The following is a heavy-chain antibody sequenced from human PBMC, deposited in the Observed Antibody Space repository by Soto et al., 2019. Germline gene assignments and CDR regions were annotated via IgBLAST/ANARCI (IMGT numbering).Heavy chain of an antibody. Sequence: QVQLVQSGAEVRKPGSSVKVSCKASGGTFSSYAISWVRQAPGQGLEWMGGIIPIFGTANYAQKFQGRVTITADESTSTAYMELSSLRSEDTAVYCCARKFVVLVAAPGFAFDIWGQGTMVTVSS. D-gene: IGHD2-15*01. CDR2: IIPIFGTA. V-gene: IGHV1-69*12. CDR1: GGTFSSYA. CDR3: ARKFVVLVAAPGFAFDI. J-gene: IGHJ3*02.